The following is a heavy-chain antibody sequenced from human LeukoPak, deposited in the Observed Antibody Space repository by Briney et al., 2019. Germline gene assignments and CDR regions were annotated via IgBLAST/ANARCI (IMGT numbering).Heavy chain of an antibody. Sequence: GASVKVSCKVSGYTLTELSMHWVRQAPGKGLEWMGGFDPEDGETIYAQKFQGRVTMTEDTSTDTAYMELSSLRSEDTAVYYCARDTSWRSDLDAFDIWGQGTMVTVSS. CDR3: ARDTSWRSDLDAFDI. CDR1: GYTLTELS. D-gene: IGHD2-2*01. V-gene: IGHV1-24*01. J-gene: IGHJ3*02. CDR2: FDPEDGET.